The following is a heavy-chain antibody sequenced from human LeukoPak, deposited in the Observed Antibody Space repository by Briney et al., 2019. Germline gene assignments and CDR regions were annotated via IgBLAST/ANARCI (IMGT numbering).Heavy chain of an antibody. CDR3: ARGEKITIFGVVSVDWFDP. V-gene: IGHV4-34*01. J-gene: IGHJ5*02. CDR2: INHSGST. CDR1: GGSFSGYY. D-gene: IGHD3-3*01. Sequence: SETLSLTCAVYGGSFSGYYWSWIRQPPGKGLEWIGEINHSGSTNYNPSLKSRVTISVDTSKNQFSLKQSSVTAADTAVYYCARGEKITIFGVVSVDWFDPWGQGTLVTVSS.